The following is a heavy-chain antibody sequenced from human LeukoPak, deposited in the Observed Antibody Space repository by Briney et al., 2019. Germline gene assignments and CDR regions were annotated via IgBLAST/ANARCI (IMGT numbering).Heavy chain of an antibody. CDR3: ARDSHSREYFQH. Sequence: SETLSLTCTVSGGSISSDYWSWIRQPPGKGLEWIGFIYYSGSTNYNPSLKGRVTISVDTSKNQFSLKLTSVTAADTAVYYCARDSHSREYFQHWGQGTLVTVSS. J-gene: IGHJ1*01. CDR1: GGSISSDY. V-gene: IGHV4-59*01. CDR2: IYYSGST. D-gene: IGHD2-15*01.